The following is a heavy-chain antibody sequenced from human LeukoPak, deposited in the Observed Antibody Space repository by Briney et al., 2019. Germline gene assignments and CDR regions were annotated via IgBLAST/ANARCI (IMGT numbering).Heavy chain of an antibody. CDR3: ARRRRDGYNFSGGPFDY. V-gene: IGHV4-39*01. Sequence: SETLSLTCTVSGGSISSSSYYWGWIRQPPGKGLEWIGSIYYSGSTYYNPSLKSRVTISVDTSKNQFSLKLSSVTAADTAVYYCARRRRDGYNFSGGPFDYWGQGTLVTVSS. D-gene: IGHD5-24*01. CDR2: IYYSGST. J-gene: IGHJ4*02. CDR1: GGSISSSSYY.